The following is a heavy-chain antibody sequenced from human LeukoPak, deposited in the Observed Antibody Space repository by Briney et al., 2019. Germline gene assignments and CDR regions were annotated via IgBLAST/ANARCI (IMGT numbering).Heavy chain of an antibody. CDR2: ISAYNGNT. V-gene: IGHV1-18*01. J-gene: IGHJ5*02. CDR3: AREGSLHDSGDYYLSWFDP. CDR1: GYTFTSYG. D-gene: IGHD3-22*01. Sequence: GASVKVSCKASGYTFTSYGISWVRQAPGQGLEWMGWISAYNGNTNYAQNLQVRVTMTTDTSTTTAYMELRSLRSDDTAVYYCAREGSLHDSGDYYLSWFDPWGQGTLVTVSS.